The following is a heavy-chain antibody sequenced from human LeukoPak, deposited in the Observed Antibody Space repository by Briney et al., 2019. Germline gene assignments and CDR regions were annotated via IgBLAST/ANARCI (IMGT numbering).Heavy chain of an antibody. D-gene: IGHD4-17*01. CDR2: INHSGST. CDR1: GGSFSGYY. CDR3: ARETTVTTANWFDP. J-gene: IGHJ5*02. V-gene: IGHV4-34*01. Sequence: PSETQSLTCAVYGGSFSGYYWSWIRQPPGKGLEWIGEINHSGSTNYNPSLKSRVTISVDTSKNQFSLKLSSVTAADTAVYYCARETTVTTANWFDPWGQGTLVTVSS.